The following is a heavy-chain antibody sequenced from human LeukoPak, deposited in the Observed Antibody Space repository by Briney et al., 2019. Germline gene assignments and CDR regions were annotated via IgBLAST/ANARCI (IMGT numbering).Heavy chain of an antibody. CDR3: ARDRAYYYGSGTDAFDI. CDR2: INPSGGST. V-gene: IGHV1-46*01. D-gene: IGHD3-10*01. Sequence: ASVKVSCKASGYTSTSYYMHWVRQAPGQGLEWMGIINPSGGSTSYAQKFQGRVTMTRDMSTSTVYRELSSLRSEDTDVYYCARDRAYYYGSGTDAFDIWGQGTMVTVSS. J-gene: IGHJ3*02. CDR1: GYTSTSYY.